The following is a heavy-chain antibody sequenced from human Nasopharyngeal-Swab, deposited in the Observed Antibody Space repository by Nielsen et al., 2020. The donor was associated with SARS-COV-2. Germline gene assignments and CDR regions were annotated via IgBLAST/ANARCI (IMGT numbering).Heavy chain of an antibody. CDR2: ISSTGSTI. CDR1: GFTLSAYD. J-gene: IGHJ2*01. V-gene: IGHV3-48*03. D-gene: IGHD4-17*01. CDR3: ARDYGDYESGWYFDL. Sequence: GESLKISCAASGFTLSAYDMNWVRQAPGKGLEWVSYISSTGSTINYADSVKGRFTISRDNSKNTLYLQMNSLRAEDTAVYYCARDYGDYESGWYFDLWGRGTLVTVSS.